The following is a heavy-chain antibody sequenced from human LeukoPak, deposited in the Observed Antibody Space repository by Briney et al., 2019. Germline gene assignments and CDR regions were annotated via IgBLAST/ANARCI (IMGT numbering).Heavy chain of an antibody. CDR3: ARGPMIVVVSVGGFDY. J-gene: IGHJ4*02. V-gene: IGHV3-30*03. D-gene: IGHD3-22*01. CDR1: GFTFSSYG. Sequence: GGSLRLSCAASGFTFSSYGMHWVRQAPGKGLEWVAVISYDGSNKYYADSVKGRFTISRDNSKNTLYLQMNSLRAEDTAVYYCARGPMIVVVSVGGFDYWGQGTLVTVSS. CDR2: ISYDGSNK.